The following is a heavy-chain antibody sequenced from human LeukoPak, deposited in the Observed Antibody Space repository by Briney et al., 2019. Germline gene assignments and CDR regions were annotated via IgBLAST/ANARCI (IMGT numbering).Heavy chain of an antibody. CDR2: TRNKANSYTT. CDR3: ARAPYGDYGYYFDY. Sequence: GGSLRLSCAASGFTFRDHYMDWVRQAPGKGLEWVGRTRNKANSYTTEYAASVKGRFTISRDDSKNSLYLQMNGLKTEDTAVYYCARAPYGDYGYYFDYWGQGTLVTVSS. D-gene: IGHD4-17*01. CDR1: GFTFRDHY. V-gene: IGHV3-72*01. J-gene: IGHJ4*02.